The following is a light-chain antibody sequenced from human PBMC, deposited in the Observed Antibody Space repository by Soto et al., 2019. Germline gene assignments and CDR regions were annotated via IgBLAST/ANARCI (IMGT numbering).Light chain of an antibody. J-gene: IGKJ1*01. CDR2: QAS. CDR3: QQYKSYWT. Sequence: DVQMTQSPSTLSASVGDKDAITCRASQSVSGWLAWYQQKPGKVPKLLIYQASTLEDGVPSRFSGSGSGTEFTLTINSLQPDDFATYYCQQYKSYWTFGQGTKVDI. CDR1: QSVSGW. V-gene: IGKV1-5*03.